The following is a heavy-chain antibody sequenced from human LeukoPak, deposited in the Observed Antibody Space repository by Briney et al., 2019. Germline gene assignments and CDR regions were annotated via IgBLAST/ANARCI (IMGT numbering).Heavy chain of an antibody. V-gene: IGHV4-34*01. D-gene: IGHD2-2*01. CDR1: GGSFSGYH. CDR2: INHSGST. Sequence: PSETLSLTCAVYGGSFSGYHWSWIRQPPGKGLEWIGEINHSGSTNYNPSLKSRVTISVDTSKNQFSLKLSSVTAADTAVYYCARANCSSTSCDSKYYFDYWGQGTLVTVSS. CDR3: ARANCSSTSCDSKYYFDY. J-gene: IGHJ4*02.